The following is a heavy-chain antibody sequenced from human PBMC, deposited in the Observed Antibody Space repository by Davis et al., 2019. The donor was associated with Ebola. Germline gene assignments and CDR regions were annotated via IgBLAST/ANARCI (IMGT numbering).Heavy chain of an antibody. CDR1: GGSISSGGYY. Sequence: SETLSLTCTVSGGSISSGGYYWSWIRQHPGKGLEWIGYIYYSGSTYYNPSLKSRVTISVDTSKNQFSLKLSSVTAADTAVYYCARHRESHYYYYDMDVWGQGTTVTVSS. CDR2: IYYSGST. CDR3: ARHRESHYYYYDMDV. J-gene: IGHJ6*02. V-gene: IGHV4-31*03. D-gene: IGHD3-16*02.